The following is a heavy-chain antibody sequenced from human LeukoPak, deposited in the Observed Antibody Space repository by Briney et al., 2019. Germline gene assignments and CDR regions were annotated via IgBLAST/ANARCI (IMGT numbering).Heavy chain of an antibody. CDR2: MSGSGGST. J-gene: IGHJ3*02. V-gene: IGHV3-23*01. D-gene: IGHD3-16*01. CDR3: AKDREYSYVYDAFDI. Sequence: GGSLRLSCAASGFTFSTYAMSWGRQAPGKGLEWVSGMSGSGGSTYYADSVKGRFTISRDNSKSTLFLQMNTLRAEDTAIYYCAKDREYSYVYDAFDIWGLGTLVTVSS. CDR1: GFTFSTYA.